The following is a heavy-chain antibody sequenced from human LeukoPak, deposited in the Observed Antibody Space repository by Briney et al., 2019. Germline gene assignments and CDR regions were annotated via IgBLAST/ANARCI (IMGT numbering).Heavy chain of an antibody. CDR1: GFTFSSYG. V-gene: IGHV3-30*18. D-gene: IGHD1-14*01. CDR3: AKEYLSGFDP. Sequence: GSLKFSCAASGFTFSSYGMHWVRQAPGKGLEGVAIISHDGNNKYYADSVKGRFTISRDNSKNTLYLQMNSLRAEDTAVYYCAKEYLSGFDPWRQGTLVTVSS. J-gene: IGHJ5*02. CDR2: ISHDGNNK.